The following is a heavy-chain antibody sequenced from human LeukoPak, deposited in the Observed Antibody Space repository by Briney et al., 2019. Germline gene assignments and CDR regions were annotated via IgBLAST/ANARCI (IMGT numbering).Heavy chain of an antibody. CDR1: GFTFSSYA. Sequence: PGGSLRLSCAASGFTFSSYAMSWVRQAPGKGLEWVSSISGSGGSTYYADSAKGRFSISRDNAKNSLYLQMNSLRAEDTAIYYCARDKNYYDSSGRRKVTDYWGQGTLVTVSS. CDR3: ARDKNYYDSSGRRKVTDY. V-gene: IGHV3-23*01. D-gene: IGHD3-22*01. CDR2: ISGSGGST. J-gene: IGHJ4*02.